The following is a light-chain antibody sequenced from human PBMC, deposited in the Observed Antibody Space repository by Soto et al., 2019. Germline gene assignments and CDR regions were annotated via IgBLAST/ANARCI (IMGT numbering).Light chain of an antibody. V-gene: IGKV1-39*01. J-gene: IGKJ5*01. CDR3: QQSYRTPPIT. CDR1: QSISSY. Sequence: DIQMTQSPYSLSSSVGGIVTITCRASQSISSYLNWYQQKPGKAPKLLIYAASSLQSGVPSRLRPSDSGTHIMLAISRLQPEDFATYYCQQSYRTPPITFGQGTRLEIK. CDR2: AAS.